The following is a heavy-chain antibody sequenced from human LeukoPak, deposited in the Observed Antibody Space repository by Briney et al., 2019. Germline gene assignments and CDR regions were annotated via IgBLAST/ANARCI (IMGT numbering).Heavy chain of an antibody. J-gene: IGHJ3*02. Sequence: SVKVSCKASGFTSTSSAMQWVRQARGQRLEWIGWIVVGSGNTNYAQKFQERVTITRDMSTSTAYMELSSLRSEDTAVYYCAADPIKSNGRAFDIWGQGTMVTVSS. D-gene: IGHD5-12*01. V-gene: IGHV1-58*02. CDR1: GFTSTSSA. CDR2: IVVGSGNT. CDR3: AADPIKSNGRAFDI.